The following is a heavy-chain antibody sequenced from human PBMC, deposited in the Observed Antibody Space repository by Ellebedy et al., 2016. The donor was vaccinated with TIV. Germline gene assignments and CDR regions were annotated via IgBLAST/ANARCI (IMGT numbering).Heavy chain of an antibody. CDR3: AKGRGGGSDSSAPRYYFDY. V-gene: IGHV3-23*01. CDR2: ISHTGTRT. D-gene: IGHD3-22*01. CDR1: GFTFNSYA. Sequence: GESLKISCAASGFTFNSYAMSWVRQAQGKGLEWVSTISHTGTRTYYADSVEGRFIISRDNSKRTLFLQMNSLRAEDTAVYYCAKGRGGGSDSSAPRYYFDYWGQGTLVTVSS. J-gene: IGHJ4*02.